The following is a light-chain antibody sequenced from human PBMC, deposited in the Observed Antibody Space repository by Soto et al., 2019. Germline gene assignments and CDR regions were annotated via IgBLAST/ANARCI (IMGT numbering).Light chain of an antibody. Sequence: DIQMTQSPSTLSGSVGDRVTITCRASQTISSWLAWYQQKPGKAPKLLIYEASTLKSGVPSRFSGSGSRTEFTLTISSLQPDDFATYYCQHYNSYSEAFGQGTKVDIK. V-gene: IGKV1-5*03. CDR3: QHYNSYSEA. J-gene: IGKJ1*01. CDR2: EAS. CDR1: QTISSW.